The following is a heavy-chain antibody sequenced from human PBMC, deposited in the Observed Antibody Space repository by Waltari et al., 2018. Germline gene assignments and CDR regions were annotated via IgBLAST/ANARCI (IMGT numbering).Heavy chain of an antibody. Sequence: VQLVESGGGLVQPGGSLRLSCAASGFTFSSYSMNWVRQAPGKGLEWIGEINHSGSTNYNPSLKSRVTISVDTSKNQFSLKLSSVTAADTAVYYCARGRLWFGESRWGQGTLVTVSS. CDR3: ARGRLWFGESR. D-gene: IGHD3-10*01. CDR1: GFTFSSYS. V-gene: IGHV4-34*01. CDR2: INHSGST. J-gene: IGHJ4*02.